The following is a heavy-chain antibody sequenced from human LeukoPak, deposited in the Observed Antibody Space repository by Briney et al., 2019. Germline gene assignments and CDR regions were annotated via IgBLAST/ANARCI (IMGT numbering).Heavy chain of an antibody. D-gene: IGHD3-10*01. CDR3: ARDRPRYYGSGSYYG. Sequence: GASVKVSCKTSGGTFNNSAISWVRQAPGQGLEWLGGIMPLFGTAGYAQKFQGGVTMTTDTSTSTAYMELRSLRSDDTAVYYCARDRPRYYGSGSYYGWGQGTLVTVSS. CDR2: IMPLFGTA. V-gene: IGHV1-69*05. CDR1: GGTFNNSA. J-gene: IGHJ4*02.